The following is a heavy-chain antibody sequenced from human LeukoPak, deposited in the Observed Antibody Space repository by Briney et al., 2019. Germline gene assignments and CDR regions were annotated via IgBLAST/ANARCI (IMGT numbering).Heavy chain of an antibody. CDR3: ARGRVGTPKKRYYFDY. CDR2: INPSGGST. CDR1: GYTFTSYY. J-gene: IGHJ4*02. Sequence: GASVKVSCKASGYTFTSYYMHWVRQAPGQGLEWMGIINPSGGSTSYAQKFQGRVTMTRNTSISTAYMELSSLRSEDTAVYYCARGRVGTPKKRYYFDYWGQGTLVTVSS. V-gene: IGHV1-46*01.